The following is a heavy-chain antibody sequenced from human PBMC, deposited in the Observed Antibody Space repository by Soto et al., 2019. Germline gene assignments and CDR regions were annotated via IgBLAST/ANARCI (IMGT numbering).Heavy chain of an antibody. Sequence: GGSLRLSCAASGFTFSTYWMHWVRQAPGEGLVWVSRIKGDESTTSSADSVEGRFTISRDNAKNTVYLHMNSLRADDTAVYYCARGAFHNYYVDYWGQGTLVTVSS. CDR2: IKGDESTT. CDR3: ARGAFHNYYVDY. D-gene: IGHD3-3*02. J-gene: IGHJ4*02. CDR1: GFTFSTYW. V-gene: IGHV3-74*01.